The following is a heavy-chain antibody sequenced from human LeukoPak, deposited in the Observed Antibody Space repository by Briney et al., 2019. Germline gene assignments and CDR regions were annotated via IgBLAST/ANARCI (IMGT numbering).Heavy chain of an antibody. J-gene: IGHJ4*02. D-gene: IGHD1-26*01. CDR1: GGSVSSAINY. Sequence: PSETLSLTCTVSGGSVSSAINYWTWFRQPPGKGLEWIGYIYYSGSTNYNPSLKSRVTISVDTSKNQFSLKLSSVTAADTAVYYCAATDGLGATDYWGQGTLVTVSS. CDR2: IYYSGST. V-gene: IGHV4-61*01. CDR3: AATDGLGATDY.